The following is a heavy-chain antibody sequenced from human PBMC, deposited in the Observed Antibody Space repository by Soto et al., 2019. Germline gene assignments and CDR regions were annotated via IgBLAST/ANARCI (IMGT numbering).Heavy chain of an antibody. CDR1: GFTFRSYV. Sequence: QVQLVESGGGVVQPGTSLRLSCVGSGFTFRSYVIHWVRQAPGKGLEWVALTSYDGSNKDYGDSVKGRFTISRDNSRNTVDLQMDSLRREETALYYCARWGTTGGLDVWGQGTLVSVSS. V-gene: IGHV3-33*05. J-gene: IGHJ1*01. CDR3: ARWGTTGGLDV. CDR2: TSYDGSNK. D-gene: IGHD3-16*01.